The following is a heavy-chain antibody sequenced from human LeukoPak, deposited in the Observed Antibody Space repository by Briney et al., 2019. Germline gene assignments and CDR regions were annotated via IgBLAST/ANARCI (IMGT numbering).Heavy chain of an antibody. CDR3: ARLKPPRYYFDY. CDR1: GGSISSYY. Sequence: SETLSLTCTVSGGSISSYYWSWIRQPPGKGLEWIGYIYYSGSTNYNPSLKSRVTISVDTSKNQFSLKLSSVTAADTAEYYCARLKPPRYYFDYWGQGIQVIVSS. D-gene: IGHD1-14*01. J-gene: IGHJ4*02. V-gene: IGHV4-59*01. CDR2: IYYSGST.